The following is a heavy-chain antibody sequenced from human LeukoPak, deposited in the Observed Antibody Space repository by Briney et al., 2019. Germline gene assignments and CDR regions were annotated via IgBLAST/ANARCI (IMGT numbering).Heavy chain of an antibody. CDR1: GGSISGYY. Sequence: SETLSLTCTVSGGSISGYYWNWIRQPPGKGLEWIGYIYYSGITNYNPSLKSRVTISVDTSKNQFSLKLSSVTAADTAVYYCVRGRYSSGWFKDKNWFDPWGQGIPVTVSS. CDR3: VRGRYSSGWFKDKNWFDP. J-gene: IGHJ5*02. V-gene: IGHV4-59*01. CDR2: IYYSGIT. D-gene: IGHD6-19*01.